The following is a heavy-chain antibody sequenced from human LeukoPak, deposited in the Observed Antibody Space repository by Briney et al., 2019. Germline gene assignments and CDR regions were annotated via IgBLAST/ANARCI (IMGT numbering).Heavy chain of an antibody. CDR2: ISGSGGST. Sequence: GGSLRLSCAASGFTFSSYAMSWVRQAPGKGLEWVSAISGSGGSTYYADSVKGRFTISRDNSKNTLYLQMNSLRAEDTAVYYCAKRRNPYYYDSSGYGYWGQGTLVTVSS. D-gene: IGHD3-22*01. J-gene: IGHJ4*02. CDR1: GFTFSSYA. CDR3: AKRRNPYYYDSSGYGY. V-gene: IGHV3-23*01.